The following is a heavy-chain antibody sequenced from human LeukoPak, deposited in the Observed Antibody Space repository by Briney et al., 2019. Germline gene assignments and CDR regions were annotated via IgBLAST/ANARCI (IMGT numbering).Heavy chain of an antibody. Sequence: GASVKVSCKASGGTFSSYAISWVRQAPGQGLEWMGRIIPILGIANYAQKFQGRVTITRNTSISTAYMELSSLRSEDTTVYYCARPYYDFWSGYPRDWYFDLWGRGTLVTVSS. CDR3: ARPYYDFWSGYPRDWYFDL. V-gene: IGHV1-69*04. D-gene: IGHD3-3*01. J-gene: IGHJ2*01. CDR1: GGTFSSYA. CDR2: IIPILGIA.